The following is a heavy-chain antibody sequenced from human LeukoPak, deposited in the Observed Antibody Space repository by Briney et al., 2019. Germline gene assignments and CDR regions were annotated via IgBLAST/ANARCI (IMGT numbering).Heavy chain of an antibody. J-gene: IGHJ4*02. CDR2: FDPEDGET. D-gene: IGHD6-19*01. CDR1: GYTRTELF. V-gene: IGHV1-24*01. Sequence: ASVKVSCKVSGYTRTELFMHWVRQAPGKGLEWMGGFDPEDGETIYAQKFQGRVTMTEDTSTDTAYMELSSLRSEDTAVYYCATDRQQWPYFDYWGQGTLVTVSS. CDR3: ATDRQQWPYFDY.